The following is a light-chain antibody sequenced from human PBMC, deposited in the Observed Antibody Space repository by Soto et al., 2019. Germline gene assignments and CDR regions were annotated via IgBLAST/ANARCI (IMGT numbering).Light chain of an antibody. CDR1: QSVSSSY. CDR2: GAS. J-gene: IGKJ1*01. V-gene: IGKV3-20*01. Sequence: EIVLTQSPGTLSLSPGERATLSCRASQSVSSSYLAWYQQTPGQAPRLLIYGASSRATGIPDRFSGSGSGTDFTLSISRLEPEDFAVYYGQQYGSSWTFGQGTKVEIK. CDR3: QQYGSSWT.